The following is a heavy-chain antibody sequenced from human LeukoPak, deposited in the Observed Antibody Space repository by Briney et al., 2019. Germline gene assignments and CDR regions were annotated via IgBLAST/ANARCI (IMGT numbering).Heavy chain of an antibody. V-gene: IGHV3-33*01. CDR2: IWYDGNNK. Sequence: GGSLRLSCAASGFTFSNYGMHWVRQAPGKGLEWVAVIWYDGNNKYYADSVKGRFTISRDNSKNTLSLQMNSLRAEDTAVYYCARDPSLRVTLDYRGQGTLVTVSS. D-gene: IGHD4-4*01. J-gene: IGHJ4*02. CDR1: GFTFSNYG. CDR3: ARDPSLRVTLDY.